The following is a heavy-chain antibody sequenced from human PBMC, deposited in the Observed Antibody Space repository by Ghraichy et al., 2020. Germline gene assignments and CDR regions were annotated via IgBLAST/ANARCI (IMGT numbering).Heavy chain of an antibody. CDR2: IYYSGST. Sequence: SETLSLTCTVSGGSISSSSYYWGWIRQPPGKGLEWIGSIYYSGSTYYNPSLKSRVTISVDTSKNQFSLKLSSVTAADTAVYYCASGRKGDGAPFRDYYYYYGMDVWGQGTTVTVSS. CDR1: GGSISSSSYY. D-gene: IGHD4/OR15-4a*01. J-gene: IGHJ6*02. CDR3: ASGRKGDGAPFRDYYYYYGMDV. V-gene: IGHV4-39*01.